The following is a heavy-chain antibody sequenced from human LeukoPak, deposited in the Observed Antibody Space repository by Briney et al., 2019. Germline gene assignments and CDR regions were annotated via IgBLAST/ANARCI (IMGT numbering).Heavy chain of an antibody. D-gene: IGHD3-3*01. Sequence: GASVKVSCKASGYTFTGYYMHWVRQPPGQGLEWMGLMNPNSGGTNYAQKFQGRVTMTRGTSISTAYMELRRLRSDDTAVYYCARGARYYDFWSGHFDYWGQGSLVTVSS. CDR1: GYTFTGYY. J-gene: IGHJ4*02. CDR2: MNPNSGGT. V-gene: IGHV1-2*02. CDR3: ARGARYYDFWSGHFDY.